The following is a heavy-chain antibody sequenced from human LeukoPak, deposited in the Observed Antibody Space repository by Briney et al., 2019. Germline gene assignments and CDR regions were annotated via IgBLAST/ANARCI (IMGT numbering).Heavy chain of an antibody. CDR2: ISSSSSTI. V-gene: IGHV3-48*01. D-gene: IGHD2-2*01. Sequence: PGGSLRLSCAASGFTFSSYSMNWVRQAPGKGLEWVSYISSSSSTIYYADSVKGRFTISRDNAKNSLYLQMNSLRAEDTAVYYCARDPTPAVVVVPAASVVPPDYWGQGTLVTVSS. J-gene: IGHJ4*02. CDR1: GFTFSSYS. CDR3: ARDPTPAVVVVPAASVVPPDY.